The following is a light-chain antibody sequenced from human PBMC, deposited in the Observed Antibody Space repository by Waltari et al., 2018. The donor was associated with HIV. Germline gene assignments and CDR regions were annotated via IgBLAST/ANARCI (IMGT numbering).Light chain of an antibody. CDR1: SSDVGGYNY. J-gene: IGLJ2*01. Sequence: QSALTQPASVSGSPGQSITISCTGTSSDVGGYNYVSWYQQHPGKAPKFMIYEVSNRPSGVSNRVSGSKSGNTASLTISGLQAEDEADYYCSSYTSSKTRVFGGGTKLTVL. CDR2: EVS. V-gene: IGLV2-14*01. CDR3: SSYTSSKTRV.